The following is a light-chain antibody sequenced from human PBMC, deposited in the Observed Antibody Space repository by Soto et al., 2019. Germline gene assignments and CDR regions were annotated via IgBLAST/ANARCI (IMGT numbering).Light chain of an antibody. CDR1: GSDIGNYNY. V-gene: IGLV2-14*01. CDR2: GVS. J-gene: IGLJ3*02. Sequence: QSVLTQPASVSGSPGQSITISCTGTGSDIGNYNYVSWYQQHPGKAPKLMIYGVSNRPSGVSNRFSGSKSGNAASLTISGLQAEDEAGYYCSSYTSYTTLWVFGGGTKLTVL. CDR3: SSYTSYTTLWV.